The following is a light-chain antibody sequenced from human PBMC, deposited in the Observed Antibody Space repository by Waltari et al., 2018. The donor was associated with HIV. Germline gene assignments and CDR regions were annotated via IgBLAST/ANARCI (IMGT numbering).Light chain of an antibody. CDR2: GAS. Sequence: IVLTQSPGTLSLSPGERTTLSCRASQSVSSSYLAWYQQKPGQAPRLLIYGASSRATGIPDRFSGSGSGTDFTLTISRLEPEDFAVYYCQQFGTSPLGSRVTFGQGTKLEIK. CDR3: QQFGTSPLGSRVT. CDR1: QSVSSSY. V-gene: IGKV3-20*01. J-gene: IGKJ2*01.